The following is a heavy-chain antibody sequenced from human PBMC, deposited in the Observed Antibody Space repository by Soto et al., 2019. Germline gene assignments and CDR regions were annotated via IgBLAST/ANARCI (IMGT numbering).Heavy chain of an antibody. D-gene: IGHD3-22*01. CDR3: ARGLYYYESSGYSPDY. V-gene: IGHV4-34*01. CDR1: GGSFSGYY. J-gene: IGHJ4*02. CDR2: INHSGST. Sequence: PSETLSLTFAVYGGSFSGYYWSWIRQPPGKGLEWIGEINHSGSTNYNPSLKSRVTISVDTSKNQFSLKLSSVTAADTAVYYCARGLYYYESSGYSPDYWGLGTLVTVSS.